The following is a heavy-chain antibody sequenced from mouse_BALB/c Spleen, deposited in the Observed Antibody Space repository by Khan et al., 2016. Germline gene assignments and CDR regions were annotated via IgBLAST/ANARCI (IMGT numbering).Heavy chain of an antibody. CDR2: IHYSGTP. CDR1: GYSIISGYS. D-gene: IGHD2-2*01. V-gene: IGHV3-1*02. CDR3: AGVTTGDSMDY. J-gene: IGHJ2*01. Sequence: EVQLQESGPDLVKPSQSLSLTCTVSGYSIISGYSWHWIRQFPGNKLEWMAYIHYSGTPNYNPSLKSRVSLTRDTSKTRFILKLNSVTTEDSAASYCAGVTTGDSMDYWGPGTTLTVSS.